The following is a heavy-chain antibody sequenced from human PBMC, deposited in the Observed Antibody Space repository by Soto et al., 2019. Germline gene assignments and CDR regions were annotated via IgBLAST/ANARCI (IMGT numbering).Heavy chain of an antibody. Sequence: QVQLVESGGGVVQSGRSLRLSCAGSGFTFSNYGMHWVRQAPGKGLEWVAVIWYDGSNKYYADSVKGRFTISRDNSKNTLYLPMNSLRAHHLSVYSCPRVPVGDLGDVWGQGTTVTVSS. V-gene: IGHV3-33*01. D-gene: IGHD2-21*02. CDR1: GFTFSNYG. CDR3: PRVPVGDLGDV. CDR2: IWYDGSNK. J-gene: IGHJ6*02.